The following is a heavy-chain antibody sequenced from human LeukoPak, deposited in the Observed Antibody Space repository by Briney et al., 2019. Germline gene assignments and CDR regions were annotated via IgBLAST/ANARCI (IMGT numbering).Heavy chain of an antibody. CDR1: GYTFKSHA. Sequence: ASVKVSCKASGYTFKSHAIHWVRQAPGQGLEWMGWINTITGNPTYAQGFTGRFVFSLDTSVSTAYLQISSLKTEDTAVYYCAREVGTPPDYWGQGTLVTVSS. V-gene: IGHV7-4-1*02. CDR3: AREVGTPPDY. J-gene: IGHJ4*02. D-gene: IGHD2-21*02. CDR2: INTITGNP.